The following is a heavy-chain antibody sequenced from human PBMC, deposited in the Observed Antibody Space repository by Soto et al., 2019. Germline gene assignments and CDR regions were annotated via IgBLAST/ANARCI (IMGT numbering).Heavy chain of an antibody. CDR3: VKDRSDTWSFDY. J-gene: IGHJ4*02. V-gene: IGHV3-30*18. D-gene: IGHD2-8*02. CDR1: GFTFSSCA. CDR2: VSHDGSLY. Sequence: QVQLVESGGGVVQPGGSLRLPCAASGFTFSSCAMHWVRQVPGKGLEWLAVVSHDGSLYPYADSVKGRFSISRDNSRKTLYLQMNSLRPEDTAVYYCVKDRSDTWSFDYWGQGTLVTVSS.